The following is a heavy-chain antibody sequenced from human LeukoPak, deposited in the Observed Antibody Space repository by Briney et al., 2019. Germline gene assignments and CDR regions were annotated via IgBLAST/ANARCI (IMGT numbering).Heavy chain of an antibody. CDR3: ARGSEVVAAANNWFDP. CDR2: ISSSGSTI. CDR1: GFTFSSYS. J-gene: IGHJ5*02. Sequence: GGSLRLSCAASGFTFSSYSMNWVRQAPGKGLEWVSSISSSGSTIYYADSVKGRFTISRDNAKNSLYLQMNSLRAEDTAVYYCARGSEVVAAANNWFDPWGQGTLVTVSS. D-gene: IGHD2-2*01. V-gene: IGHV3-48*04.